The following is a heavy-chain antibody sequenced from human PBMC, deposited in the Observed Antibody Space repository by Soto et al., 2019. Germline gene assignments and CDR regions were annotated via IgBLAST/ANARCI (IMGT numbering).Heavy chain of an antibody. V-gene: IGHV1-18*01. CDR2: ISAYNGNT. Sequence: ASVKVSCKASGYTFTSYGISWVRQAPGQGLEWMGWISAYNGNTNYAQKLQGRVTMTTDTSTSTAYMELRSLRSDDTAVYYCARDGGTVYYYDSSGSFDPWGQGTLVTVSS. CDR1: GYTFTSYG. D-gene: IGHD3-22*01. J-gene: IGHJ5*02. CDR3: ARDGGTVYYYDSSGSFDP.